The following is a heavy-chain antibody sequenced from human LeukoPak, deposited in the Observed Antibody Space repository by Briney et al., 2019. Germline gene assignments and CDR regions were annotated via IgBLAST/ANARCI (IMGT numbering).Heavy chain of an antibody. CDR3: ARAHEFNLKLLHAVDY. V-gene: IGHV3-23*01. J-gene: IGHJ4*02. CDR2: ISIRGVNP. CDR1: GFTFNNYA. Sequence: PGGSLRLSCVVSGFTFNNYAMSWVRQAPGKGLEWVSSISIRGVNPTYADSVKGRFTTSRDNSKNSLYLQMNSLRAEDTAVYYCARAHEFNLKLLHAVDYWGQGTLVTVSS. D-gene: IGHD3-10*01.